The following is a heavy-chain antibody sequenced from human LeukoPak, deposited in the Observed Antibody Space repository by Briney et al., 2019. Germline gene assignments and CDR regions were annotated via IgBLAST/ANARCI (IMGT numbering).Heavy chain of an antibody. D-gene: IGHD3-22*01. J-gene: IGHJ4*02. V-gene: IGHV1-2*02. CDR1: GYTFTNYY. Sequence: ASVKVSCKASGYTFTNYYMHWVRQAPGQGLESMGWINPNSGGTNYAQKFQVRVTMTRDTSITTAYMELSSLRSDDTAVYYCATDYYDSSGYLAPFDYWGQGTLVTVSS. CDR3: ATDYYDSSGYLAPFDY. CDR2: INPNSGGT.